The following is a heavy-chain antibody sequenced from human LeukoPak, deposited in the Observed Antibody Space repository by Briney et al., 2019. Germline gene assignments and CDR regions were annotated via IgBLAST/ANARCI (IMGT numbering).Heavy chain of an antibody. V-gene: IGHV3-23*01. J-gene: IGHJ4*02. CDR3: ANFVCEGSCFYGPVPY. CDR2: ISGSGGST. Sequence: QSGGSLRLSCAASGFTFSSYAMSWVRQAPGKGLEWVSAISGSGGSTYYADSVKGRFTISRDNSKNTLYLQMNSLRAEDTAVYYCANFVCEGSCFYGPVPYWGQGTLVTVSS. D-gene: IGHD2-15*01. CDR1: GFTFSSYA.